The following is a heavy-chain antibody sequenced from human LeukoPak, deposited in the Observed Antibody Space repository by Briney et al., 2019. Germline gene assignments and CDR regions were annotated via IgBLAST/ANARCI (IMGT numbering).Heavy chain of an antibody. J-gene: IGHJ6*03. CDR2: IYYSGST. Sequence: KPSETLSLTCTVSGGSISSYYWSWIRQPPGKGLEWIGYIYYSGSTNYNPSLMSRVTISVDTSKNQFSLKLSSVTAADTAVYYCARGMVGATPPYYYYMDVWGKGTTVTISS. CDR1: GGSISSYY. V-gene: IGHV4-59*01. CDR3: ARGMVGATPPYYYYMDV. D-gene: IGHD1-26*01.